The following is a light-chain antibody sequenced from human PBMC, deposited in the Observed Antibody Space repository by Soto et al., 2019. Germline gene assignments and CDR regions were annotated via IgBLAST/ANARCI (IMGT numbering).Light chain of an antibody. Sequence: QSALTQPASVSGSPGQSITISCTGPTSTVGVYNYVSWYQQHPGKAPKLIIYDISNRPSGVSNRFSGSKSGNTASLTISGLQAEDEADYYCSSYTSSSTVVFGGGTKLTVL. J-gene: IGLJ2*01. CDR2: DIS. CDR3: SSYTSSSTVV. V-gene: IGLV2-14*01. CDR1: TSTVGVYNY.